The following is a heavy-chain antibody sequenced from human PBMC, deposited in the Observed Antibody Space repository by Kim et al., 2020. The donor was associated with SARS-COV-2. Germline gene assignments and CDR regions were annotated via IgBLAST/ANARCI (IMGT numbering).Heavy chain of an antibody. D-gene: IGHD5-12*01. J-gene: IGHJ5*02. Sequence: ADSVKGRFSVSRDNSKNTLYLQMNSLTSEDTAIYYCAREAEKWLQLYFVEHWGQGTLVTVSS. V-gene: IGHV3-23*01. CDR3: AREAEKWLQLYFVEH.